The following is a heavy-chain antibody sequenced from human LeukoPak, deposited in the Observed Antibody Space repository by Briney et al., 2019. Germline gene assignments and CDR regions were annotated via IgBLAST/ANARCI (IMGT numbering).Heavy chain of an antibody. Sequence: PGGSLRLSCAASGFTFSSYSMNWVRQAPGKGLEWVSSISSSSSYIYYADSVKGRFTISRDNAKNSLYLQMNSLRAEDTAVYYCATGGTNIAAAGTGYWGQGTLVTVSS. CDR2: ISSSSSYI. V-gene: IGHV3-21*01. J-gene: IGHJ4*02. CDR1: GFTFSSYS. D-gene: IGHD6-13*01. CDR3: ATGGTNIAAAGTGY.